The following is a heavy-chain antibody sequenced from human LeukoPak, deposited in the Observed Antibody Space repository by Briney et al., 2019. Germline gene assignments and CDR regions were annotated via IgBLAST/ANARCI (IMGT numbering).Heavy chain of an antibody. J-gene: IGHJ6*02. CDR1: GFTFSSYW. D-gene: IGHD3-10*01. CDR3: ARASDGYYYYGMDV. V-gene: IGHV3-74*01. CDR2: INSDGSST. Sequence: GGSLRLSCAASGFTFSSYWMHWVRQAPGKGLVWVSRINSDGSSTSYADSVKGRFTISRDNSKNTLYLQMNSLGAEDTAVYYCARASDGYYYYGMDVWGQGTTVTVSS.